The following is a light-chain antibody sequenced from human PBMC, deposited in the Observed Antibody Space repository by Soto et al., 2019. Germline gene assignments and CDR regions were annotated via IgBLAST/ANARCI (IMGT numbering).Light chain of an antibody. CDR2: NNN. CDR1: YSNFGSNI. V-gene: IGLV1-44*01. J-gene: IGLJ2*01. CDR3: ASWDDSLNDVL. Sequence: QSVLTQPPSASGTPGQRVTISCSGSYSNFGSNIVNWYQHFPGTAPKLPIYNNNKRPSGVPDRFSASKSGTSVSLAISGLQSEDEAIYYCASWDDSLNDVLFGGGTKLTVL.